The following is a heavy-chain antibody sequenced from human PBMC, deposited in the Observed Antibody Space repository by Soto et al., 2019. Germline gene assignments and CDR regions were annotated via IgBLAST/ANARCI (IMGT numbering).Heavy chain of an antibody. V-gene: IGHV4-39*07. CDR2: IYYSGST. CDR3: ARASAAEGWFDP. D-gene: IGHD6-13*01. CDR1: GGSITSSYY. J-gene: IGHJ5*02. Sequence: PSETLSLTCTVSGGSITSSYYWGWIRQPPGKGLEWIGSIYYSGSTYYNPSLKSRVTISVDTSKNQFSLKLSSVTAADTAVYYCARASAAEGWFDPWGQGTLVTVSS.